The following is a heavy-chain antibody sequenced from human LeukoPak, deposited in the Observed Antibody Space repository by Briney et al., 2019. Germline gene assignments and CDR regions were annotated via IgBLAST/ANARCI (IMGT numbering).Heavy chain of an antibody. J-gene: IGHJ4*02. CDR3: ARQGGIAVAPFY. CDR1: GYSISSGYY. D-gene: IGHD6-19*01. Sequence: SETLSLTCTVSGYSISSGYYWGWIRQPPGKGLEWIGSIYHSGSTDYNPSLKSRVTISVDTSKNQFSLKLSSVTAADTAVYYCARQGGIAVAPFYWGQGTLVTVFS. CDR2: IYHSGST. V-gene: IGHV4-38-2*02.